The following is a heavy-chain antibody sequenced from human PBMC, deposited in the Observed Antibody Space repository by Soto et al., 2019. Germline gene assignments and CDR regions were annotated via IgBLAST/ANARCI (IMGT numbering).Heavy chain of an antibody. CDR3: ARDADYYGSGSCLDV. D-gene: IGHD3-10*01. J-gene: IGHJ6*02. Sequence: LPLTCTVSGGSISSYYWSWIRQPPGKGLEWIGYIYYSGSTNYNPSLKSRVTISVDTSKNQFSLKLSSVTAADTAVYYCARDADYYGSGSCLDVWGQGTTVTVSS. CDR1: GGSISSYY. CDR2: IYYSGST. V-gene: IGHV4-59*01.